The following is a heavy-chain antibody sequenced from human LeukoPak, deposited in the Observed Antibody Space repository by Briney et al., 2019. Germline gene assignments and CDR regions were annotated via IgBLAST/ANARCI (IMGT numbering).Heavy chain of an antibody. Sequence: GGSLRLSCAASGFTFSSYSMNWVRQAPGKGLEWVSYISSSSSTIYYADSVKGRFTISRDNSKNTLYLQMNSLRAEDTAVYYCATDTAMVRYFQHWGQGTLVTVSS. D-gene: IGHD5-18*01. CDR2: ISSSSSTI. V-gene: IGHV3-48*01. CDR1: GFTFSSYS. J-gene: IGHJ1*01. CDR3: ATDTAMVRYFQH.